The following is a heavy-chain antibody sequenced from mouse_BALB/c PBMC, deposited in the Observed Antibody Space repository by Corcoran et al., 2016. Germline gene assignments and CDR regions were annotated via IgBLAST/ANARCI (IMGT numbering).Heavy chain of an antibody. CDR1: GYSITSAYY. Sequence: DVQLQESGPGLVKPSQSLSLTCPVTGYSITSAYYWNWIRQFPGNKLEWMGYISYDGSNNYNPSLKNRISITRDTSKNQFFLKLNSVTTEDTATYFCATLLRPFDYWGQGTTLTVSS. J-gene: IGHJ2*01. D-gene: IGHD1-2*01. CDR2: ISYDGSN. V-gene: IGHV3-6*02. CDR3: ATLLRPFDY.